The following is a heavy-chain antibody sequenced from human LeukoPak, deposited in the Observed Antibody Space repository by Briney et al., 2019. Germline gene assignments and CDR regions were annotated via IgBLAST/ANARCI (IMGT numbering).Heavy chain of an antibody. CDR2: ISGSGGST. CDR3: TKSDWFGP. CDR1: GFTFSSYA. J-gene: IGHJ5*02. Sequence: GGSLRPSCAASGFTFSSYAMSWVRQAPGKGLEWVSAISGSGGSTYYADSVKGRFTISRDNAKNTLYLQMNSLRVEDTAMYYCTKSDWFGPWGQGTLVIVSS. V-gene: IGHV3-23*01.